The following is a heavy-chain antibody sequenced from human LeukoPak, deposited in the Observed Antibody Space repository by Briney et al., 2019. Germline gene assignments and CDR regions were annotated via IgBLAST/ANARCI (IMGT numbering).Heavy chain of an antibody. CDR2: ISSSSSYT. CDR3: AFDCSSTSCYFDY. CDR1: GFTFSDYY. D-gene: IGHD2-2*01. Sequence: GGSLRLSCAASGFTFSDYYMSWIRQAPGKGLEWVSYISSSSSYTNYADSVKGRFTISRDNAKNSLYLQMNSLRAEDTAVYYCAFDCSSTSCYFDYWGRGTLVTVSS. V-gene: IGHV3-11*03. J-gene: IGHJ4*02.